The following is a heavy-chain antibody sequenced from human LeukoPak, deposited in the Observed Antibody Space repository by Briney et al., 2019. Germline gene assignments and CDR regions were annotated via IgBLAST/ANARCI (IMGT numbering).Heavy chain of an antibody. Sequence: SGPTLVNPTQTLTLTCTFSGFSLSTSGVGVGWIRQPPGKALEWLAVIYWNDDKRYSPSLKSRLTVNKDTSKNQVVLTMTNMDPVDTATYYCAHRGSGSYYGYWGQGTLVTVSS. V-gene: IGHV2-5*01. CDR3: AHRGSGSYYGY. D-gene: IGHD1-26*01. CDR1: GFSLSTSGVG. J-gene: IGHJ4*02. CDR2: IYWNDDK.